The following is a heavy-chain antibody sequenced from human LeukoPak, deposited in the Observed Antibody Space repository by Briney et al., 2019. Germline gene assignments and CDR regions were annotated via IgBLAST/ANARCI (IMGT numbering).Heavy chain of an antibody. D-gene: IGHD6-13*01. CDR2: INHSGST. V-gene: IGHV4-34*01. Sequence: GSLRLSCTVSGFTFNNYAMNWVRQPPGKGLEWIGEINHSGSTNYNPSLKSRVTISVDTSKNQFSLKLSSVTAADTAVYYCARGLSVIAAAGSLNYYGMDVWGKGTTVTVSS. CDR3: ARGLSVIAAAGSLNYYGMDV. CDR1: GFTFNNYA. J-gene: IGHJ6*04.